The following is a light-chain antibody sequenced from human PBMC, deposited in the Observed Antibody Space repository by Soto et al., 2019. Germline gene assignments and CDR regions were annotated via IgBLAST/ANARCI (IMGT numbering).Light chain of an antibody. Sequence: EIVLTQSPGTLSLSPGERATLSCRASQRVSSGYLGWYQQRPGQAPRLLLYGASNRAAGIPDRFSGRGSETDFTLTISRLEPDDFAVYYGQQYASSPPWTFGQGTKVEIK. J-gene: IGKJ1*01. CDR1: QRVSSGY. CDR2: GAS. CDR3: QQYASSPPWT. V-gene: IGKV3-20*01.